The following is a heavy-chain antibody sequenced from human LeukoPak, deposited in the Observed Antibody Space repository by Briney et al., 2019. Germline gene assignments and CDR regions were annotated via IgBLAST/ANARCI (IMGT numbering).Heavy chain of an antibody. CDR3: AKLPRGYCSSTSCSYFDY. D-gene: IGHD2-2*01. J-gene: IGHJ4*02. CDR1: GFTFSSYA. V-gene: IGHV3-23*01. Sequence: GGSLRLSCAASGFTFSSYAMSWVRQAPGKGLEWVSAISGSGGSTYYADSVKGRFTISRDDSKNTLYLQMNSLRAEDTAVYYCAKLPRGYCSSTSCSYFDYWGQGTLVTVSS. CDR2: ISGSGGST.